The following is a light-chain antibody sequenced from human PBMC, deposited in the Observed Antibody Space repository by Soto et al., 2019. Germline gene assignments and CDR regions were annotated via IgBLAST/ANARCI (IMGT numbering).Light chain of an antibody. V-gene: IGKV3-15*01. CDR1: QSVSSN. CDR3: QQYYKWPIT. CDR2: GAS. Sequence: IIMTQSPATLSVSPGERATLSCRASQSVSSNLAWYQQRRGQAPRLLIHGASTRATGIPARFSGSGSGAEFTLTIRSLQSEDFAVYYCQQYYKWPITFGQGTKVEIK. J-gene: IGKJ1*01.